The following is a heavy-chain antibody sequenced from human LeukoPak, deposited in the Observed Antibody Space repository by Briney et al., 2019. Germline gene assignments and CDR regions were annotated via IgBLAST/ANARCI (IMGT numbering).Heavy chain of an antibody. J-gene: IGHJ3*02. CDR3: AKDQNYYGSWSADDAFDI. CDR2: ISGSGGST. V-gene: IGHV3-23*01. CDR1: GFTFSSYA. Sequence: PGGSLGLSCAASGFTFSSYAMSWVRQAQGEGLEWVSAISGSGGSTYYADSVKGRFTISRDNSKNTLYLQMNSLRAEDTAVYYCAKDQNYYGSWSADDAFDIWGQGTMVTVSS. D-gene: IGHD3-10*01.